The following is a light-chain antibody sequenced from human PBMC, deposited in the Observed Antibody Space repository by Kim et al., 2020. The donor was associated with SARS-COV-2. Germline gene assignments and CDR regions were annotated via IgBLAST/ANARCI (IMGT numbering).Light chain of an antibody. Sequence: VTAGQTARITGSGDKLGDKDGGWYQKKPGQPPVLVIYQDSKRPSGIPERFSGSNSGNTATLTIGGTQAMDEADYYCQAWDSSTVVFGGGTQLTVL. CDR1: KLGDKD. V-gene: IGLV3-1*01. CDR2: QDS. J-gene: IGLJ2*01. CDR3: QAWDSSTVV.